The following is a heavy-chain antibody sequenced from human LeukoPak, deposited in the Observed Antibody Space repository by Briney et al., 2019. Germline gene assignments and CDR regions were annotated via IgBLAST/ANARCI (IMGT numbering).Heavy chain of an antibody. D-gene: IGHD2-2*02. J-gene: IGHJ5*02. CDR1: GRSITSDNFY. Sequence: SETLSLTCTVSGRSITSDNFYWGWIRQPPGKGLEWVGRVYYGGSPYYNPSLTSRVTMSVDTSENQFSLKLTSVTAADTAVYYCARVNDCSRASCFTSWFDPWGQGTLVTVSS. V-gene: IGHV4-39*07. CDR2: VYYGGSP. CDR3: ARVNDCSRASCFTSWFDP.